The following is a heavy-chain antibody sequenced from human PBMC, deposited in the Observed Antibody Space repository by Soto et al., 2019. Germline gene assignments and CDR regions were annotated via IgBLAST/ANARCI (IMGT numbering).Heavy chain of an antibody. CDR2: IYSGGST. Sequence: GGSLRLSCAASGFTVSINYMSWVRHAPGKGLEWVSVIYSGGSTHYADSVKGRFTISRDNSKNTLYLQMNSLRAEDTAVYYCAITGRRIAAAGTVYYYYGMDVWGQGTTVTVSS. J-gene: IGHJ6*02. V-gene: IGHV3-53*01. CDR3: AITGRRIAAAGTVYYYYGMDV. CDR1: GFTVSINY. D-gene: IGHD6-13*01.